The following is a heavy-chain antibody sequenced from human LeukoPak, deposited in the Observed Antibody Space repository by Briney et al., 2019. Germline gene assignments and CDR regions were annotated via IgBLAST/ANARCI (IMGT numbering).Heavy chain of an antibody. Sequence: GASVKVSCKASGYTFTGYYMHWVRQAPGQGLEWMGWINPNSGGTNYAQKFQGRVTMTRDTSISTAYMELSRLRSDDTAVYYCANRRPYSGSSQTAEYFQHWGQGTLVTVSS. V-gene: IGHV1-2*02. CDR1: GYTFTGYY. J-gene: IGHJ1*01. CDR3: ANRRPYSGSSQTAEYFQH. CDR2: INPNSGGT. D-gene: IGHD1-26*01.